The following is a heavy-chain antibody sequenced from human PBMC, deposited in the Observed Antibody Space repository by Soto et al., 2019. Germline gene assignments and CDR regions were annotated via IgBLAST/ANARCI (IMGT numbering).Heavy chain of an antibody. J-gene: IGHJ6*02. Sequence: GGSLRLSCLASVFTFSDYAMTWVRHVPGRGLEWVASLDGAGCSTYYADSVRGRFTISRDNSQNTLFLQMKRLTVDDTAIYYCAAPRDEYGSGVSWFTYGMDIWGQGTTVTVSS. CDR3: AAPRDEYGSGVSWFTYGMDI. CDR1: VFTFSDYA. D-gene: IGHD3-10*01. V-gene: IGHV3-23*01. CDR2: LDGAGCST.